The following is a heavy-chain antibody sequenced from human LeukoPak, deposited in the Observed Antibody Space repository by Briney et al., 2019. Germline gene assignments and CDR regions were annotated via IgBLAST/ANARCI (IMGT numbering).Heavy chain of an antibody. CDR3: AKHEDIVPVPATSWFDP. CDR1: GGSISTSSYY. Sequence: SETLSLTCTVSGGSISTSSYYWGWIRQAPGQGLEWIGSMYYTGTLYYNPSLKSGVTISVDTSNNQFSLKLGSVTAADTAVYYCAKHEDIVPVPATSWFDPWGPGTLVTVSS. V-gene: IGHV4-39*01. J-gene: IGHJ5*02. CDR2: MYYTGTL. D-gene: IGHD2-8*01.